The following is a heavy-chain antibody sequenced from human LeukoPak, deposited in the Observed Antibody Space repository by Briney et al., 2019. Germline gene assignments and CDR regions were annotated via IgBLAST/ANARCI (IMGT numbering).Heavy chain of an antibody. Sequence: GGSLRLSCAASGFTVSTTYMSWVRQAPGRGLEWVSVIYSGGSTYYVDSVKGRFTISRDNSKNTVYLQMNSLRAEDTAVYYCARDPTATVGHWGQGTLVTVSS. D-gene: IGHD4-11*01. CDR2: IYSGGST. V-gene: IGHV3-53*01. J-gene: IGHJ4*02. CDR1: GFTVSTTY. CDR3: ARDPTATVGH.